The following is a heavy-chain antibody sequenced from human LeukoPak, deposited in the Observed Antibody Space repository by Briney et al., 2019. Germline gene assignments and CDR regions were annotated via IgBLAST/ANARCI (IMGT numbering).Heavy chain of an antibody. Sequence: SVKVSCKASGCTFSSYAISWLRQAPGQGLEWMGRIIPILDIANYAQEFQGRVTITADKSTSTAYMELSSLRSEDTAVYYCARGILGVTSNWFDPWGQGTLVTLSS. J-gene: IGHJ5*02. V-gene: IGHV1-69*04. CDR3: ARGILGVTSNWFDP. CDR2: IIPILDIA. D-gene: IGHD3-10*01. CDR1: GCTFSSYA.